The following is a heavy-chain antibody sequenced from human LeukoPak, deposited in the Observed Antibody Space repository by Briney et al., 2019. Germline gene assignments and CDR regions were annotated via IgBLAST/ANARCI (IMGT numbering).Heavy chain of an antibody. Sequence: GESLKISCMASGYSFTSYWIGWVRQMPGKGLEWMGIIYPGDSGTRYSPSFQGQVTISADKSISTAYLQWSSLKASDTATYYCARGGRHSYYSSEFWGQGTLVTVSS. CDR1: GYSFTSYW. CDR3: ARGGRHSYYSSEF. D-gene: IGHD3-10*01. CDR2: IYPGDSGT. J-gene: IGHJ4*02. V-gene: IGHV5-51*01.